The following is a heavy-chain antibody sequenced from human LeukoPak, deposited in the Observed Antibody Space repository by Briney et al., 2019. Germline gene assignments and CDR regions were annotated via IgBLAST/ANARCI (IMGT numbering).Heavy chain of an antibody. CDR1: GFTFSSYG. D-gene: IGHD6-13*01. CDR2: ISYDGSNK. Sequence: TLTLSCTASGFTFSSYGLHWIRLPPGKGLERVGVISYDGSNKYYADSVKGRLTISRDNCKNTLYLQMSSLRPEHTAVYYCASGGYTISWYVVDYWGQGTLVTVSS. J-gene: IGHJ4*02. CDR3: ASGGYTISWYVVDY. V-gene: IGHV3-30*03.